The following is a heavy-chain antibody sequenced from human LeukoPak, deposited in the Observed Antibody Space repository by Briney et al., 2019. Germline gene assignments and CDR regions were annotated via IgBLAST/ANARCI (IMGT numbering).Heavy chain of an antibody. Sequence: PSETLSLTCTVSGRSISSSSYYWGWIRQPPGKGLEWIGSIYYSGSTYYNPSLKSRVTISVDTSKNQFSLKLSSVTAADTAVYYCARLTLFVVDAGGYNWFDPWGQGALVTVSS. CDR1: GRSISSSSYY. CDR3: ARLTLFVVDAGGYNWFDP. J-gene: IGHJ5*02. V-gene: IGHV4-39*01. D-gene: IGHD2-21*01. CDR2: IYYSGST.